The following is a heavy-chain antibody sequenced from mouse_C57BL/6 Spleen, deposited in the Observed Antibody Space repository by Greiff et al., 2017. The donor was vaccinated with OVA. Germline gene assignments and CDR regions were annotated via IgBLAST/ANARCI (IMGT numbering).Heavy chain of an antibody. Sequence: EVKLVESEGGLVQPGSSMKLSCTASGFTFSDYYMAWVRQVPEKGLEWVANINYDGSSTYYLDSLKSRFIISRDNAKNILYLQMSSLKSEDTATYYCARAAYYSNYVDFDYWGQGTTLTVSS. J-gene: IGHJ2*01. CDR2: INYDGSST. D-gene: IGHD2-5*01. V-gene: IGHV5-16*01. CDR3: ARAAYYSNYVDFDY. CDR1: GFTFSDYY.